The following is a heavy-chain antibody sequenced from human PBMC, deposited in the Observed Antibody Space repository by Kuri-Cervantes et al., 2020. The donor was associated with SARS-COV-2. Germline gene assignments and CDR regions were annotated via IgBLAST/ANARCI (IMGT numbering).Heavy chain of an antibody. V-gene: IGHV3-30*02. CDR1: GFTFRSYG. CDR3: AKGFPNWGPLYYFDY. J-gene: IGHJ4*02. D-gene: IGHD7-27*01. CDR2: IRYDGSNK. Sequence: GESLKISCAASGFTFRSYGMHWVRQAPGKGLEWVAFIRYDGSNKYYADSVKGRFTISRDNSKNTLYLQMNSLRAEDTAVYYCAKGFPNWGPLYYFDYWGQGTLVTVSS.